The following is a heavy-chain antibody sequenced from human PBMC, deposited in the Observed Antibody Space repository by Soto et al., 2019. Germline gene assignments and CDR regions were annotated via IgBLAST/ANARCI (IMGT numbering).Heavy chain of an antibody. D-gene: IGHD1-1*01. CDR2: IIPVLGIV. Sequence: QVQLVQSGAEVKKPGSSVKVSCKASGGTFTSYSITWVRQAPGQGLEWMGRIIPVLGIVNYAQKFQGRVTITADKSTTTAYMELSSLRSEDTAVYYCARDGLGTTRRYFDSGGQGTLVTVSS. CDR1: GGTFTSYS. J-gene: IGHJ4*02. CDR3: ARDGLGTTRRYFDS. V-gene: IGHV1-69*04.